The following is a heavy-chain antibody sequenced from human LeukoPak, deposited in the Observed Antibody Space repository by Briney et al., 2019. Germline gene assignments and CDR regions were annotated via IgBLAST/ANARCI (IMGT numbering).Heavy chain of an antibody. CDR3: SRVQGLFDLFDI. CDR2: IYRSGENT. Sequence: GRSLRLSCAASGLTLSNSAMGWVRQAPGKGLEWVSVIYRSGENTYYADSVKGRFTVSRDSSKNTLYVQMNSLRAEDTAIYYCSRVQGLFDLFDIWGQGTLVTVSS. J-gene: IGHJ3*02. D-gene: IGHD6-19*01. V-gene: IGHV3-23*01. CDR1: GLTLSNSA.